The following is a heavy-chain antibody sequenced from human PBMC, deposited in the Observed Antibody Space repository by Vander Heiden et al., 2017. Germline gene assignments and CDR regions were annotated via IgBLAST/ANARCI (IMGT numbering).Heavy chain of an antibody. Sequence: NSGNTGYAQKFQGRVTMTRNTSISTAYMELSSLRSEDTAVYYWARAPPGYSSGWYDPYFDYWGQGTLVTVSS. CDR3: ARAPPGYSSGWYDPYFDY. CDR2: NSGNT. V-gene: IGHV1-8*01. J-gene: IGHJ4*02. D-gene: IGHD6-19*01.